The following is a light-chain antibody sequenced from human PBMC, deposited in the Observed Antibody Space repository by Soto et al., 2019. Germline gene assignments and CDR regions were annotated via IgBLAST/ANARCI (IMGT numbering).Light chain of an antibody. V-gene: IGLV2-14*01. J-gene: IGLJ2*01. CDR2: EID. CDR1: NNDVGGHMY. Sequence: QSALTQPASVSGSPGQSITISCTGTNNDVGGHMYVSWYQHQAGKVPKLIIYEIDNRPSGVSDRFSGSKSGNTASLTISGLQAEDEAAHYCSAYRRGIIVFGGGTKLTVL. CDR3: SAYRRGIIV.